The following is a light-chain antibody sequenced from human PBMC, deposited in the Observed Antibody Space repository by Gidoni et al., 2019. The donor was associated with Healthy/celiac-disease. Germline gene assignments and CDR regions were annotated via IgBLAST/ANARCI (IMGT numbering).Light chain of an antibody. CDR3: QQYNSAWT. CDR2: DAS. J-gene: IGKJ1*01. Sequence: GDRVTITCRASQSLSSWLAWYQQKPGKAPKLLIYDASSLESGVPSRFSGSGSGTEFTLTVNSLQPDDFATYYCQQYNSAWTFGQGTKVEIK. CDR1: QSLSSW. V-gene: IGKV1-5*01.